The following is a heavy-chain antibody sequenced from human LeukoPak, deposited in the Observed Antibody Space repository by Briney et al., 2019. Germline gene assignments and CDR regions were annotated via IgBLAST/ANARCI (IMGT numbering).Heavy chain of an antibody. CDR3: ARGGRYYGSGSPDAFDI. D-gene: IGHD3-10*01. CDR2: INHRGST. J-gene: IGHJ3*02. CDR1: GGPFSGYY. V-gene: IGHV4-34*01. Sequence: SDTLSLTCALYGGPFSGYYWSWPRQPPGKGLEWIGEINHRGSTNHNLSLKSRVTISVDTSKNQFSLKLSSVTAADTAVYYCARGGRYYGSGSPDAFDICGQGKMVTVSS.